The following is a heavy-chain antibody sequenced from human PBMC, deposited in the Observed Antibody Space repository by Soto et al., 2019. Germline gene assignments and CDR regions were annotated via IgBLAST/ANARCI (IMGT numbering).Heavy chain of an antibody. CDR3: GKRILLEPPGTRAFDI. J-gene: IGHJ3*02. Sequence: QPGGSLRLSCAASGFTFDNYAMSWVRQAPGKGLEWVSTVGRRGTTFYPDSVRGRFTISRDNSNNALFLQMNSLRADGTALYYCGKRILLEPPGTRAFDIWGQGTMVTVS. D-gene: IGHD1-1*01. CDR1: GFTFDNYA. V-gene: IGHV3-23*01. CDR2: VGRRGTT.